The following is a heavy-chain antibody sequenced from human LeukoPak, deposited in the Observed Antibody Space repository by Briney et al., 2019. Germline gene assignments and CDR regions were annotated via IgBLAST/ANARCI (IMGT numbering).Heavy chain of an antibody. D-gene: IGHD4-17*01. V-gene: IGHV1-2*02. CDR1: GYTFTGYY. Sequence: GTSVKVSCKASGYTFTGYYMHWVRQAPGQGLEWMGWINPNSGCTNYAQKFQGRVTMTRDTSISTAYMELSRLRSDDTAVYYCARDTVSGWFDPWGQGTLVTVSS. CDR2: INPNSGCT. CDR3: ARDTVSGWFDP. J-gene: IGHJ5*02.